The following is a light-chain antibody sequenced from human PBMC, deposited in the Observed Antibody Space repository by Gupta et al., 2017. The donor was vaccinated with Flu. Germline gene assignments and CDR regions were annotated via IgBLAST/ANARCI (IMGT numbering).Light chain of an antibody. CDR3: QVWESSGNWV. V-gene: IGLV3-21*03. Sequence: PGKTATIACGADKMGTESVHWYQLRPGQAPVLVVYDDHYRPSGIPERFSGSNSGNTATLTISGVEAGDEADYYCQVWESSGNWVFGGGTKLTV. CDR1: KMGTES. CDR2: DDH. J-gene: IGLJ3*02.